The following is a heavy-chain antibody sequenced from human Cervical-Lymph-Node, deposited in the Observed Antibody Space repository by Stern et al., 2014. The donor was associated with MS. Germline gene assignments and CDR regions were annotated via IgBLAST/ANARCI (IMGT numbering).Heavy chain of an antibody. CDR2: ISYDGSNK. J-gene: IGHJ6*02. CDR3: ARDASSGSLDV. CDR1: GFTFITYG. D-gene: IGHD6-19*01. Sequence: VQLLESGGGVVQPGRSLRLSCVASGFTFITYGIHWVRQAPGKGLEWVASISYDGSNKYDGDSGKGRFTISRDNSKKTVYLQMNSLRGEDTALYYCARDASSGSLDVWGQGTTVTVSS. V-gene: IGHV3-30-3*01.